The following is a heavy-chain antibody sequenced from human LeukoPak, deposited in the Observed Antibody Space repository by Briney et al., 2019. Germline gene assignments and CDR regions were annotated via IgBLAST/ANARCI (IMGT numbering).Heavy chain of an antibody. V-gene: IGHV3-23*01. CDR3: ARSGAYCGGDCYNY. Sequence: GGSLRLSCAASGFTFSSYAMHWVRQAPGKGLEWVSAISGSGGSTYYADSVKGRFTISRDNSKNTLYLQMNSLRAEDTAVYYCARSGAYCGGDCYNYWGQGTLVTVSS. J-gene: IGHJ4*02. CDR2: ISGSGGST. CDR1: GFTFSSYA. D-gene: IGHD2-21*02.